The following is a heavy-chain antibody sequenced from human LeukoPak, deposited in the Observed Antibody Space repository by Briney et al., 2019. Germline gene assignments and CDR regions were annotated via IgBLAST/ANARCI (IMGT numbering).Heavy chain of an antibody. V-gene: IGHV4-34*01. CDR3: ARRSISAAAGTDY. CDR2: INHSGST. D-gene: IGHD6-13*01. J-gene: IGHJ4*02. CDR1: GGSFSGYY. Sequence: PSETLSLTCAVYGGSFSGYYWSWIRQPPGKGLEWIGEINHSGSTNYNPSLKSRVTISVDTSKNQFSLKLSSVTAADTAVYYCARRSISAAAGTDYWGQGTLVTVSP.